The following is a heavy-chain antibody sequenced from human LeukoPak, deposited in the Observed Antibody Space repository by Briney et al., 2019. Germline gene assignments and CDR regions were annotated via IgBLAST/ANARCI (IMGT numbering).Heavy chain of an antibody. V-gene: IGHV3-7*01. CDR3: ASGNYRENFRY. CDR1: GLTFSHYW. D-gene: IGHD1-7*01. J-gene: IGHJ4*02. Sequence: PGGSLRLSCAPSGLTFSHYWMSWVRQAPRKGLEWVATMNQDASERFYVDSVKGRCTISRDNAKNSLYLQINNLRAEDTAVYYCASGNYRENFRYWGRGTLVTVSS. CDR2: MNQDASER.